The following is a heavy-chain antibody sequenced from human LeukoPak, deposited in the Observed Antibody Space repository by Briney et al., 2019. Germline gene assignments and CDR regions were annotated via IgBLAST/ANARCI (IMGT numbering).Heavy chain of an antibody. Sequence: PSETLSLTCTVSGGSISSYYWSWIRQPPGKGLGWIGYIYYSGSTNYNPSLKSRVTISVDTSKNQFSLKLSSVTAADTAVYYCARYNYCSSTSCYYYYYYMDVWGKGTTVTVSS. CDR1: GGSISSYY. V-gene: IGHV4-59*01. CDR2: IYYSGST. CDR3: ARYNYCSSTSCYYYYYYMDV. D-gene: IGHD2-2*01. J-gene: IGHJ6*03.